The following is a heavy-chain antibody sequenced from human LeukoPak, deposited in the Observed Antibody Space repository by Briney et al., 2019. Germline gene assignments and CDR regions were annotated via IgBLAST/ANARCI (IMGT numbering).Heavy chain of an antibody. CDR3: ARERLGDYGDYIMTY. CDR2: IIPIFGTA. V-gene: IGHV1-69*13. D-gene: IGHD4-17*01. J-gene: IGHJ4*02. Sequence: SVKVSCKASGYTFTSYGISWVRQAPGQGLEWMGGIIPIFGTANYAQKFQGRVTITADESTSTAYMELSSLRSEDTAVYYCARERLGDYGDYIMTYWGQGTLVTVSS. CDR1: GYTFTSYG.